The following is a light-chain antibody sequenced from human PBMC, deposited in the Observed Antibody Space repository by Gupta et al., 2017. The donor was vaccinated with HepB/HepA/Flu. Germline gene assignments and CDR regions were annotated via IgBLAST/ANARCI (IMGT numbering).Light chain of an antibody. CDR3: QQYNNWPPWT. CDR1: QSVSSN. J-gene: IGKJ1*01. V-gene: IGKV3-15*01. Sequence: EIVMTQSPATLSVSPGERATLSCRASQSVSSNLAWYQQKPGQAARLLIYGASTRATGIPATLSGSGSGTEFTLTISSLQSEDFAVYYCQQYNNWPPWTFGQGTKVEIK. CDR2: GAS.